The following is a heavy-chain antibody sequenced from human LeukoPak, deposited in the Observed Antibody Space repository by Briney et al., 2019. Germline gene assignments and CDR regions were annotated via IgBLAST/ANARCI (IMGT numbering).Heavy chain of an antibody. CDR1: GFSFTYG. CDR2: IRKDGSNI. CDR3: AKDPTYSGYGGLDV. J-gene: IGHJ6*04. Sequence: GGSLRLSCAASGFSFTYGMHWVRQAPGKGLEWVTYIRKDGSNIYYAESVKGRFTISGDNSKNTLYLQMNSLRAEDTAVYYCAKDPTYSGYGGLDVWGKGTTVTVSS. V-gene: IGHV3-30*02. D-gene: IGHD5-12*01.